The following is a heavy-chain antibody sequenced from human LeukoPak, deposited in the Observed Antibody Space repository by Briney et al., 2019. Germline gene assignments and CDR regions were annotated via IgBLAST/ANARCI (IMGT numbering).Heavy chain of an antibody. CDR2: IWYDGSKQ. D-gene: IGHD6-19*01. Sequence: GGSLRLSCVGSGFTFSHYGIYWVRQAPGKGLEWVAAIWYDGSKQLYRDAVKGRFTISRDDSKNTVFLQMNSLRAEDTAVYYCARVSPSKAVAGTANSWGQGTLVTVSS. CDR1: GFTFSHYG. J-gene: IGHJ5*02. V-gene: IGHV3-33*01. CDR3: ARVSPSKAVAGTANS.